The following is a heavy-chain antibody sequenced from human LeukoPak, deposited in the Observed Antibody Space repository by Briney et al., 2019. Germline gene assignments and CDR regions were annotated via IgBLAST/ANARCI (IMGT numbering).Heavy chain of an antibody. CDR3: ARDQVAVAGSDY. V-gene: IGHV3-21*01. D-gene: IGHD6-19*01. CDR2: ISSSSSYI. CDR1: GFTFSSYS. Sequence: GGPLRLSCAASGFTFSSYSMNWVRQAPGKGLEWVSSISSSSSYIYYAGSVKGRFTISRDNAKNSLYLQMNSLRAEDTAVYYCARDQVAVAGSDYWGQGNLVTVSS. J-gene: IGHJ4*02.